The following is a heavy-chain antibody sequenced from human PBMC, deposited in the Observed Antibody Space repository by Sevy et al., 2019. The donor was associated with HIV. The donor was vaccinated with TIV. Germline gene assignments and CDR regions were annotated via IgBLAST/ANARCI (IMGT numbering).Heavy chain of an antibody. CDR3: ASRPGYCSSTSCYPPYYYGMDV. CDR1: GYTFTGYY. Sequence: ASVKVSCKASGYTFTGYYMHWVRQAPGQGLEWMGWINPNSGGTNYALKSQGRVTMTRDTSISTAYMELSRLRSDDTAVYYCASRPGYCSSTSCYPPYYYGMDVWGQGTTVTVSS. CDR2: INPNSGGT. J-gene: IGHJ6*02. D-gene: IGHD2-2*01. V-gene: IGHV1-2*02.